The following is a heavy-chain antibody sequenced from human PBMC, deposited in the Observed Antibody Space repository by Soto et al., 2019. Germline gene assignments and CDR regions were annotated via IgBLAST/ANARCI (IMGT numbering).Heavy chain of an antibody. V-gene: IGHV3-73*02. D-gene: IGHD6-19*01. Sequence: EVQLVESGGGLVQPGGSLKLSCAASGFTFSGSAMHWVRQASGKGLEWVGRIRSKANSYATAYAASVKGRFTISRDDSKNTAYLQMNSLKTEDTAVYYCTRGYAFYTEQWLVAPIVWGQGTTVTVSS. CDR1: GFTFSGSA. J-gene: IGHJ6*02. CDR2: IRSKANSYAT. CDR3: TRGYAFYTEQWLVAPIV.